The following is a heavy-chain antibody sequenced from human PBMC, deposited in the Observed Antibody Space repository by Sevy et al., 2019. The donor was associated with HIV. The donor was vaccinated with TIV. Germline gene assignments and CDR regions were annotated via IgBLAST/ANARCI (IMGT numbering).Heavy chain of an antibody. CDR1: GGPISSDSFL. CDR3: ARHLHFYCIDV. J-gene: IGHJ6*02. Sequence: SETLSLTCTVSGGPISSDSFLWGWIRQPPGEGLSWIGSSSYSGNTYYDPSLKSRITVDFDTSKKQFSLELTSVTGAYTATYYCARHLHFYCIDVWGPGTTVTVSS. CDR2: SSYSGNT. V-gene: IGHV4-39*01. D-gene: IGHD3-3*02.